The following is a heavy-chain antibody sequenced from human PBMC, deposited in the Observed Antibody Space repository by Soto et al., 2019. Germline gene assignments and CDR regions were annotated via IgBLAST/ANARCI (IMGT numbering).Heavy chain of an antibody. Sequence: GGSLRLPCAASGFTFSNAWVSWVRPAPGKGMEWVGRIKSKTDGGTTDYAAPVKGRFTISRDDSKNTLYLQMNSLKTEDTAVYYCTTDQRYFYWPPRFDPWGQVTLVTVSS. CDR2: IKSKTDGGTT. CDR3: TTDQRYFYWPPRFDP. CDR1: GFTFSNAW. J-gene: IGHJ5*02. D-gene: IGHD3-9*01. V-gene: IGHV3-15*01.